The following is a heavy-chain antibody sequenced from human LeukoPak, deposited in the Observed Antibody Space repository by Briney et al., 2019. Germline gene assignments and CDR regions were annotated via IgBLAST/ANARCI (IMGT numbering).Heavy chain of an antibody. Sequence: GGSLRLSCAASGFTFSSYEMNWVRQAPGKGLEWVSYISSSGSTIYYADSVKGRFSISRDNSKNTVYLQMKSLRAEDTAVYYCAKVKNPGMGVIYYFDYWGQGTLVTVSS. J-gene: IGHJ4*02. V-gene: IGHV3-48*03. D-gene: IGHD2-21*01. CDR1: GFTFSSYE. CDR3: AKVKNPGMGVIYYFDY. CDR2: ISSSGSTI.